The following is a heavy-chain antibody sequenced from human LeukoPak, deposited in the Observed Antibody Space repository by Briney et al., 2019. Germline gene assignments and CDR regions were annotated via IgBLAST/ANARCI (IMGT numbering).Heavy chain of an antibody. CDR2: IFWDDNQ. D-gene: IGHD3-3*01. J-gene: IGHJ4*02. Sequence: ESGPTLVNPTQTLTLTCSFSGFSLSSNGVGVSWIRQPPGKALQWLAFIFWDDNQHYNPSLKTRLTITKDTSKNQVVLTMTTMDPVDTATYYCAHRCILFGGVITFDYWSQGTLVTVSS. V-gene: IGHV2-5*02. CDR3: AHRCILFGGVITFDY. CDR1: GFSLSSNGVG.